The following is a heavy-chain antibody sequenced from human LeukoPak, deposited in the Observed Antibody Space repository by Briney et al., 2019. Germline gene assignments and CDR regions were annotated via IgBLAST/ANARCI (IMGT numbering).Heavy chain of an antibody. CDR2: MKQDGGEK. D-gene: IGHD1-26*01. J-gene: IGHJ4*02. CDR3: VRDKIVGATKNDY. Sequence: GGSLRLSCEGSAFIFSGHWMNWVRQTLGKGPEWVANMKQDGGEKYYVDSVKGRFTISRDNAQNSLYLHMNSLRAEDTAVYYCVRDKIVGATKNDYWGQGILVTVSS. CDR1: AFIFSGHW. V-gene: IGHV3-7*03.